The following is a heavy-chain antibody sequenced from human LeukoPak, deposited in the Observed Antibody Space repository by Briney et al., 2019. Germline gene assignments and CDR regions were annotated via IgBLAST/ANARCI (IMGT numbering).Heavy chain of an antibody. D-gene: IGHD4-17*01. Sequence: ASVKVSCKASGYTFTSYGISWVRQAPGQGLEWMGWISAYNGNTNYAQKLQGRVTMTTDTSTNTAYMELRSLRSDDTAVYYCARDRSPYYGDYTYSDAFDIWGQGTMVTASS. V-gene: IGHV1-18*01. CDR1: GYTFTSYG. J-gene: IGHJ3*02. CDR2: ISAYNGNT. CDR3: ARDRSPYYGDYTYSDAFDI.